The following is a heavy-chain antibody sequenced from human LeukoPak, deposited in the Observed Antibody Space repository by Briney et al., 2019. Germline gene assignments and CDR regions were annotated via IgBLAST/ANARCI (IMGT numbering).Heavy chain of an antibody. CDR2: INSDESST. CDR1: GFSFSSYW. D-gene: IGHD5-12*01. Sequence: GGSLRLSCAASGFSFSSYWMHWVRQPPGKGLVWVSRINSDESSTYYADSAKGRFTISRDNAKNTLYLQMNSLRDEDTAVYYCARVNGGGYSGFHFDYWGQGTLVTVSS. J-gene: IGHJ4*02. V-gene: IGHV3-74*01. CDR3: ARVNGGGYSGFHFDY.